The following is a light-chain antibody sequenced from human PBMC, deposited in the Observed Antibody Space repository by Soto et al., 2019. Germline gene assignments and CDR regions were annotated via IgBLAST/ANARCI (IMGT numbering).Light chain of an antibody. CDR1: QSIGLA. J-gene: IGKJ1*01. V-gene: IGKV3-11*01. CDR2: DAS. Sequence: EIVLTPSPGTLSLSPGERATLSCRASQSIGLAIAWYQHKPGQAPRLLIFDASQRATGIPARFRGSGSETDFTLSISSLEPEDFAVYYCQQRTDRPPWTFGQGTKVDIK. CDR3: QQRTDRPPWT.